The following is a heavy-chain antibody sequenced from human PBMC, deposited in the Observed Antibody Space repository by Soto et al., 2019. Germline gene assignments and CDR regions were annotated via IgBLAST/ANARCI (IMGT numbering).Heavy chain of an antibody. CDR1: GFTFSNYG. Sequence: QVQLVESGGGVVQPGRSLRLSCAASGFTFSNYGLHWVRQAPGKGLEWVADICYDGRSKNYLDSVKGRFTISRDNSKNTLYLEMNSLRAEDSAVYYCGRVDRYYGMDVWGQGTTVTVSS. CDR2: ICYDGRSK. CDR3: GRVDRYYGMDV. J-gene: IGHJ6*02. V-gene: IGHV3-33*01.